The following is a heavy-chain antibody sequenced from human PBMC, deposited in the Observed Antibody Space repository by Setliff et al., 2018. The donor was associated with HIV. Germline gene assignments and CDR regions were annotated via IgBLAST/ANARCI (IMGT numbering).Heavy chain of an antibody. J-gene: IGHJ6*02. D-gene: IGHD6-19*01. V-gene: IGHV1-46*02. CDR1: GYTFNNYG. Sequence: RASVKVSCKASGYTFNNYGISWVRQAPGQGLEWMGWINPSGGSTSYAQKFQGRVTMTRDTSTSTVYMELSSLRSEDTAVYYCAREGSGWYLTSYYYYGMDVWGQGTTVTVSS. CDR2: INPSGGST. CDR3: AREGSGWYLTSYYYYGMDV.